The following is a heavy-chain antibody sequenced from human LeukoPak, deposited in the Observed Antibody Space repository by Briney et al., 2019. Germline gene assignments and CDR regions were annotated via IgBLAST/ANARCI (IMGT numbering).Heavy chain of an antibody. CDR3: ARRDCGGDCPSQH. D-gene: IGHD2-21*01. V-gene: IGHV1-2*02. J-gene: IGHJ1*01. CDR2: INPNSGGT. CDR1: GYTFTGYY. Sequence: GASVKVSCKASGYTFTGYYMHWVRQAPGQGLEWMGWINPNSGGTNYAQKFQGRVTMTRDTSISTVYMELSRLRSDDTAVYYCARRDCGGDCPSQHWGQGTLVTVSS.